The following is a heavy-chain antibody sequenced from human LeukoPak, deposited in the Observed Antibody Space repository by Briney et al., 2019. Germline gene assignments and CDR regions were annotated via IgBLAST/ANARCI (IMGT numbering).Heavy chain of an antibody. CDR3: ARKRGIVGARADYYYYGMDV. CDR2: INPNSGGT. CDR1: GYTFTGYY. J-gene: IGHJ6*02. V-gene: IGHV1-2*06. Sequence: GASVKVSCKASGYTFTGYYMHWVRQAPGQGLEWMGRINPNSGGTNYAQKFQGRVTMTRDTSISTAYMELSRLRSDDTAVYYCARKRGIVGARADYYYYGMDVWGQGTTVTVSS. D-gene: IGHD1-26*01.